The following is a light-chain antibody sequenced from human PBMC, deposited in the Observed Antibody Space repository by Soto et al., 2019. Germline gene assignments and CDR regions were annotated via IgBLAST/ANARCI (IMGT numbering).Light chain of an antibody. CDR2: GAS. J-gene: IGKJ2*01. CDR1: QSVSSSY. V-gene: IGKV3-20*01. CDR3: QQYVSTPPYT. Sequence: EIVLTQSPGTLSLSPGERATLSCRASQSVSSSYLAWYQQKPGQAPRLLIYGASSRVTGIPDRFSGSGSGTDYTPTISRLEPEDFAVYYCQQYVSTPPYTFGQGTKLEIK.